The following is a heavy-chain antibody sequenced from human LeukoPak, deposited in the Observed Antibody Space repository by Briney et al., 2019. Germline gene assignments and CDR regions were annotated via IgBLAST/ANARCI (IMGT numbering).Heavy chain of an antibody. CDR2: ISSSSSYI. CDR1: GFTFSSYS. D-gene: IGHD1-26*01. V-gene: IGHV3-21*01. Sequence: GGSLRLSCAASGFTFSSYSMNWVRQAPGKGLEWVSSISSSSSYIYYADSVKGRFTISRDNAKNSLYLQMNSLRAEDTAVYYCAKSVVGISGMDVWGQGTTVTVSS. J-gene: IGHJ6*02. CDR3: AKSVVGISGMDV.